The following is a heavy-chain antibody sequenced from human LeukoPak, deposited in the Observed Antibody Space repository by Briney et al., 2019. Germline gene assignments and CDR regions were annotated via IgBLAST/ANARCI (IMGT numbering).Heavy chain of an antibody. Sequence: PSETLSLTCTVSGGSISSYYWRWLRQPPGKGLEWIGYIYYSGSTNYNPSLKSRDTISVDTSNSQFSLKLSSVTAADTAVYYCARGSSGYGDDWGQGTLVTVSS. D-gene: IGHD5-18*01. J-gene: IGHJ4*02. CDR1: GGSISSYY. CDR2: IYYSGST. CDR3: ARGSSGYGDD. V-gene: IGHV4-59*01.